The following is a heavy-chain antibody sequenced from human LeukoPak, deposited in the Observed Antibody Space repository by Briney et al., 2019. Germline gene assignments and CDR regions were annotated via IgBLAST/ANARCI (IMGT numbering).Heavy chain of an antibody. CDR2: IYTSGST. Sequence: PSQTLSLTCTVSGGSISSGSYYWSWIRQPAGKGLEWIGRIYTSGSTNYNPSPKSRVTISVDTSKNQFSLKLSSVTAADTAVYYCARDIVVVTPGWFDPWGQGTLVTVSS. V-gene: IGHV4-61*02. D-gene: IGHD2-15*01. CDR1: GGSISSGSYY. J-gene: IGHJ5*02. CDR3: ARDIVVVTPGWFDP.